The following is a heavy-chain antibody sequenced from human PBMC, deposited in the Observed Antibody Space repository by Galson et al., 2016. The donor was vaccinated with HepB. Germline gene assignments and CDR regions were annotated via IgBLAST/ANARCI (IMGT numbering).Heavy chain of an antibody. D-gene: IGHD4-23*01. CDR1: GFPFSSYW. V-gene: IGHV3-7*03. J-gene: IGHJ4*02. CDR2: IDQDGGEK. Sequence: SLRLSCAASGFPFSSYWMSWVRQAPGKGLEWVANIDQDGGEKYYADSVKGRFTISRGNAKNSLYLQMNSLRGEDTAVYFCTRDGQTTMVTSFFDYWGLGTLVTVSS. CDR3: TRDGQTTMVTSFFDY.